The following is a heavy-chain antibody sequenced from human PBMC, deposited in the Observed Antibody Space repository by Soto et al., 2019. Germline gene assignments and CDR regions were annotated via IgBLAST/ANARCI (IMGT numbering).Heavy chain of an antibody. V-gene: IGHV3-30-3*01. CDR1: GFMFSRYA. D-gene: IGHD1-26*01. CDR3: ARAGGLLVDY. Sequence: QVQLVESGGGVVQPGRSLRLSCAASGFMFSRYAMHWVRQAPGKGLEGVAGKTYDGTNKYYADSVKGRFTISRDNSKNTLYLQMNSLRAEDTAVYYCARAGGLLVDYWGQGTLVTVSS. J-gene: IGHJ4*02. CDR2: KTYDGTNK.